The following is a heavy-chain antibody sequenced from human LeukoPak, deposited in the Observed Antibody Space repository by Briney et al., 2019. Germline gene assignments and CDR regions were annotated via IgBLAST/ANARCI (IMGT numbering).Heavy chain of an antibody. CDR2: IIPIFGTA. V-gene: IGHV1-69*05. Sequence: SVKVSCKAYGGTFSSYAISWVRQAPGQGLEWMGRIIPIFGTANYAQKFQGRVTITTDESTSTAYMELSSLRSEDTAVYYCASGPLYGGYDDWGQGTLVTVSS. D-gene: IGHD5-12*01. CDR1: GGTFSSYA. CDR3: ASGPLYGGYDD. J-gene: IGHJ4*02.